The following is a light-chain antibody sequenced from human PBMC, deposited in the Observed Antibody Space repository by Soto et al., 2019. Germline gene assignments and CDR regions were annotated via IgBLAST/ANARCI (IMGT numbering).Light chain of an antibody. Sequence: QSSLTQPPSASVSPGQSVTSSCTGSSNDVGGNNDYVSWYQQHPGKAPKLLIYAVSKRPSGVSERFSGSKSGNTASLTVSGLQAEDEADYYCIAYTGNDNFVFGSGTKVTVL. CDR1: SNDVGGNNDY. J-gene: IGLJ1*01. V-gene: IGLV2-8*01. CDR2: AVS. CDR3: IAYTGNDNFV.